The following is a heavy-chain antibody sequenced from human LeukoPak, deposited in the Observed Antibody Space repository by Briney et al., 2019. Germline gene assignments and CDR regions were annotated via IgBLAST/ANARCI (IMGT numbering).Heavy chain of an antibody. J-gene: IGHJ4*02. V-gene: IGHV3-23*01. D-gene: IGHD3-3*01. CDR3: AKLRDDFWSGYYRGEFDY. CDR2: ISGSGGST. Sequence: PGGSLRLSCAASGFTFSSYAMSWVRQAPGKGLEWVSAISGSGGSTYYADSVKGRFTISRDNSKNTLYLQVNSLRAEDTAVYYSAKLRDDFWSGYYRGEFDYWGQGTLVTVSS. CDR1: GFTFSSYA.